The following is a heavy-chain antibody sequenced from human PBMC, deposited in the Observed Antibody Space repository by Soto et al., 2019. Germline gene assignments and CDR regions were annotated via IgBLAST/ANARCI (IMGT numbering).Heavy chain of an antibody. CDR1: GFTFSSSA. Sequence: GGSLRLSCVGSGFTFSSSAMSWVRQAPGKGLEWVSAISFSSSSTHYADPVKGRFTISRDNSKNTLYLQMNSLRAEDTAVYYCAKEISWDYYFDYWGQGALVTVSS. CDR2: ISFSSSST. CDR3: AKEISWDYYFDY. V-gene: IGHV3-23*01. D-gene: IGHD1-26*01. J-gene: IGHJ4*02.